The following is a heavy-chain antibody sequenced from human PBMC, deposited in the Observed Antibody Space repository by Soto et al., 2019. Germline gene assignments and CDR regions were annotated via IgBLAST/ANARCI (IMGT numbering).Heavy chain of an antibody. CDR1: GFTFSSYA. CDR3: ARAAGYGYPPFY. CDR2: ISHDGSNK. V-gene: IGHV3-30-3*01. J-gene: IGHJ4*02. Sequence: QVQLVESGGGVVQPGRSLRLSCAASGFTFSSYAMHWVRQAPGKGLEWVAVISHDGSNKYYADSVQGRFTISRDNSKNPLYVQMNSLRDEDMAVYYCARAAGYGYPPFYWGQGTLVTVSS. D-gene: IGHD5-18*01.